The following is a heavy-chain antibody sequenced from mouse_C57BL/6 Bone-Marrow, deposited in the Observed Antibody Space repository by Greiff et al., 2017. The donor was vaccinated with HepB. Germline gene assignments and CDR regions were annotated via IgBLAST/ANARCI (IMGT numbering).Heavy chain of an antibody. D-gene: IGHD2-3*01. V-gene: IGHV5-16*01. CDR2: INYDGSST. CDR3: ARETLRGWLLPYWYFDV. CDR1: GFTFSDYY. J-gene: IGHJ1*03. Sequence: EVKLVESEGGLVQPGSSMKLSCTASGFTFSDYYMAWVRQVPEKGLEWVANINYDGSSTYYLDSLKSRFIISRDNAKNILYLQMSSLKSEDTATYYCARETLRGWLLPYWYFDVWGTGTTVTVSS.